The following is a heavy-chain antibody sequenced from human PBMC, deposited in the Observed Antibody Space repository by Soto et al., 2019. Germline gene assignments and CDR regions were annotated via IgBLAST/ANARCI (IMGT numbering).Heavy chain of an antibody. D-gene: IGHD3-16*01. CDR3: ARGDPVWPNSYWYFDL. J-gene: IGHJ2*01. Sequence: QVQLVESGGGVVQPGRSLRLSCAASGFTFSSYGMHWVRQAPGKGLEWVAVTWYDGSNKYYADSVKGRFTISRVNSKNTLYLQMNSLRAEDTAVYYCARGDPVWPNSYWYFDLWGRGTLVSV. V-gene: IGHV3-33*01. CDR1: GFTFSSYG. CDR2: TWYDGSNK.